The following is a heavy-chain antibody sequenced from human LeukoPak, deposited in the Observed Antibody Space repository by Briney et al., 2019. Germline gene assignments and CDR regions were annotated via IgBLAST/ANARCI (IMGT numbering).Heavy chain of an antibody. CDR2: IKQDGSEK. D-gene: IGHD6-13*01. CDR1: GFTFSSYW. V-gene: IGHV3-7*01. Sequence: GGSLRLPCAASGFTFSSYWMSWVRQAPGKGLEWVANIKQDGSEKYYVDSVKGRFTISRDNAKNSLYLQMNSLRAEDTAVYYCARVLAAAGTEVYYFDYWGQGTLVTVSS. CDR3: ARVLAAAGTEVYYFDY. J-gene: IGHJ4*02.